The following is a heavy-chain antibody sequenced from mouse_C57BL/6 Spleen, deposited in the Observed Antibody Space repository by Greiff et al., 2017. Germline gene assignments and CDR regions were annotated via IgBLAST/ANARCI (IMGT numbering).Heavy chain of an antibody. V-gene: IGHV7-3*01. D-gene: IGHD2-5*01. CDR1: GFTSTDYY. J-gene: IGHJ4*01. Sequence: EVMLVESGGGLVQPGGSLSLSCAASGFTSTDYYMSWVRQPPGKALEWLGFIRNKANGYTTEYSASVKGRFTISRDNSQSILYLHMNALRAEDSATYYCARSPYSNYAMDYWGQGTSVTVSS. CDR3: ARSPYSNYAMDY. CDR2: IRNKANGYTT.